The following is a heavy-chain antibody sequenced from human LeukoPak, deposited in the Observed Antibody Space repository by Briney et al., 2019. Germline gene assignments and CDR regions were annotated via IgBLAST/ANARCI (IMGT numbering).Heavy chain of an antibody. CDR2: IYYRGST. D-gene: IGHD3-9*01. CDR1: GGSISSSIYY. J-gene: IGHJ5*02. CDR3: ARTGRILTGYYDL. Sequence: SETLSLSCTVSGGSISSSIYYWGWIRQPPGKGLEWIGSIYYRGSTYYNPSLKSRVTISVDTSKNQFSLKLTSVTGADTAVYYCARTGRILTGYYDLWGQGTLVTVSS. V-gene: IGHV4-39*07.